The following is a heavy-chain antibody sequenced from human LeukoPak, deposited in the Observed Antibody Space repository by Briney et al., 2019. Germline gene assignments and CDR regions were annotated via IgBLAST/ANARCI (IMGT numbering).Heavy chain of an antibody. CDR1: GGSISSYY. CDR3: ARHHSNLVGASDFDY. J-gene: IGHJ4*02. CDR2: IYTSGST. V-gene: IGHV4-4*07. Sequence: PSETLSLTCTVSGGSISSYYWSWIRQPAGKGLEWIGRIYTSGSTNYNPSLKSRVTMSVDTSKNQFSLKLSSVTAADTAVYYCARHHSNLVGASDFDYWGQETLVTVSS. D-gene: IGHD1-26*01.